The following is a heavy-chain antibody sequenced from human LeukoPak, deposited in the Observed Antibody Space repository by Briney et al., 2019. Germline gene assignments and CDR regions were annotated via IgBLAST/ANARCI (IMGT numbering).Heavy chain of an antibody. V-gene: IGHV1-46*01. CDR3: ARARDYGDYVFDY. Sequence: ASVKVSCKASGYTFSTYYIYWVRQAPGQGLEWMGIINPSGGSTSYAQKFQGRVTMTRDTSTSTVYMELTSLRSEDTAVFYCARARDYGDYVFDYWGQGTLVTVSS. D-gene: IGHD4-17*01. CDR2: INPSGGST. J-gene: IGHJ4*02. CDR1: GYTFSTYY.